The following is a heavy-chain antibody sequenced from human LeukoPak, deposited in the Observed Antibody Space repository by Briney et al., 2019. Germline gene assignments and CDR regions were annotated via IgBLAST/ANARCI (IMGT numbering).Heavy chain of an antibody. CDR1: GFTFSSYG. CDR2: IRHDGSNK. Sequence: GGSLRLSCAASGFTFSSYGMHWVRQAPGKGLEWVAFIRHDGSNKYYADSVKGRFTISRDNSKNTLYLQMNSLRAEDTAVYYCARGWNSDYFDYWGQGTLVTVSS. CDR3: ARGWNSDYFDY. J-gene: IGHJ4*02. D-gene: IGHD1-7*01. V-gene: IGHV3-30*02.